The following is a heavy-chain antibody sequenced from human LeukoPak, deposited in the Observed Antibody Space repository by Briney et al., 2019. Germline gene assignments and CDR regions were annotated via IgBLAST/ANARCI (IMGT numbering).Heavy chain of an antibody. J-gene: IGHJ3*02. D-gene: IGHD3-16*02. CDR3: ARAYYDYVWGSYRLMAFDI. V-gene: IGHV1-8*03. CDR2: MNPNSSNT. Sequence: ASVKVSCKASGYTFTSYDINWVRQATGQGLEWMGWMNPNSSNTGYAQKFQGRVTITRNTSISTAYTELSSLRSEDTAVYYCARAYYDYVWGSYRLMAFDIWGQGTMVTVSS. CDR1: GYTFTSYD.